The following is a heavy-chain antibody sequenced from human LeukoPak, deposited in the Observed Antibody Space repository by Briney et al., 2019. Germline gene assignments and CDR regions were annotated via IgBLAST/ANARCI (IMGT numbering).Heavy chain of an antibody. CDR1: GYTFTGYD. V-gene: IGHV1-8*03. Sequence: ASVKVSCKASGYTFTGYDINWVRQATGQGLEWMGWMNPNSGNTGYAQKFQGRVTITRNTSISTAYMELSSLRSEDTAVYYCARGRLRYSSSWYRGGNSWFDPWGQGTLVTVSS. CDR2: MNPNSGNT. CDR3: ARGRLRYSSSWYRGGNSWFDP. J-gene: IGHJ5*02. D-gene: IGHD6-13*01.